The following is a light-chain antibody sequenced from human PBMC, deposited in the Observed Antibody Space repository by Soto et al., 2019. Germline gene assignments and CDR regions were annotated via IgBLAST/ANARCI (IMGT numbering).Light chain of an antibody. CDR3: AAWDDGLIGWV. V-gene: IGLV1-44*01. CDR1: SSNIGSNT. CDR2: SNN. J-gene: IGLJ3*02. Sequence: QSVLTQSPSASGTPGQRVTISCSGSSSNIGSNTVNWYRQLPGTSPRLLIYSNNQRPAGVPDRFSGSKSGTSASLAISGLQSEDEADYYCAAWDDGLIGWVFGGGTKLTVL.